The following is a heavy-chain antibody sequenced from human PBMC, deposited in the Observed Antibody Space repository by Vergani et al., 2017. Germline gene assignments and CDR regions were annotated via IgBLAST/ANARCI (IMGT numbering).Heavy chain of an antibody. CDR1: GFTFDDYA. Sequence: EVQLVESGGGLVQPGRSLRLSCAASGFTFDDYAMHWVRQAPGKGLEWVSGISWNSGSTGYADSVKGRFTISRDNAKNSLYLQMNSLRAEDTALYYCARPLWFGELEPFDYWGQGPRSPSPQ. J-gene: IGHJ4*02. CDR2: ISWNSGST. V-gene: IGHV3-9*01. D-gene: IGHD3-10*01. CDR3: ARPLWFGELEPFDY.